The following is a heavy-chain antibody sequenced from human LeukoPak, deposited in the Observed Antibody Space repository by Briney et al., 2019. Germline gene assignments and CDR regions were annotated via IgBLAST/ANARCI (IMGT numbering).Heavy chain of an antibody. D-gene: IGHD2-15*01. Sequence: SETLSLTCTVSGGSISSSSYYWGWIRQPPGKGLEWIGSIYYSGSTYYNPSLKSRVTISVDTSKNQFSLKLSSVTAADTAVYYCARDPGSGDAFDIWGQGTMVTVSS. J-gene: IGHJ3*02. V-gene: IGHV4-39*07. CDR1: GGSISSSSYY. CDR3: ARDPGSGDAFDI. CDR2: IYYSGST.